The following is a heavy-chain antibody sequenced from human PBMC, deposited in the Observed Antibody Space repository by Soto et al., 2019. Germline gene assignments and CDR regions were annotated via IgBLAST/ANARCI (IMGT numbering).Heavy chain of an antibody. CDR1: GGTFSSYV. Sequence: QVQLVQSGAEVKKPGSSVKVSCKASGGTFSSYVISWVRQAPGQGLEWMGGIIPIFGTANYAQKFQGRVTITADKSTSTAYMELSSLRSEDAAVYYCASPIHYYDSSGSDYWGQGTLVTVSS. J-gene: IGHJ4*02. CDR2: IIPIFGTA. V-gene: IGHV1-69*06. D-gene: IGHD3-22*01. CDR3: ASPIHYYDSSGSDY.